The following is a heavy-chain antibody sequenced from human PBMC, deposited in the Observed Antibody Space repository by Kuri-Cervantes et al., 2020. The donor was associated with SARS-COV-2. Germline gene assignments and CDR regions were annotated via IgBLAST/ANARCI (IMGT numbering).Heavy chain of an antibody. J-gene: IGHJ6*02. V-gene: IGHV1-18*01. Sequence: ASVKVSCKASGYTFTSYGISWVRQAPGQGLEWMGWTSAYNGNTNYAQKLQGRVTMTTDTSTSTAYMELRSLRSDDTAVYYCAREGYYDSSGDFGDYVRMDVWGQGTTVTVSS. CDR3: AREGYYDSSGDFGDYVRMDV. CDR2: TSAYNGNT. D-gene: IGHD3-22*01. CDR1: GYTFTSYG.